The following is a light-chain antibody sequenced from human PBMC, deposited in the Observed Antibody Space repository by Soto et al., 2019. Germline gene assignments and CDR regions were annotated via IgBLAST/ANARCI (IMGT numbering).Light chain of an antibody. Sequence: EIVMTQSPATLSVSPGERAALSCRASQSVNSNLAWYQQKPGQAPRLLIYGASTRATATPARFSGSGSGTEXTXTISSLQSEDVAVYYCQQYKDWPPRAFGQGTKVEIK. CDR1: QSVNSN. CDR2: GAS. J-gene: IGKJ1*01. V-gene: IGKV3-15*01. CDR3: QQYKDWPPRA.